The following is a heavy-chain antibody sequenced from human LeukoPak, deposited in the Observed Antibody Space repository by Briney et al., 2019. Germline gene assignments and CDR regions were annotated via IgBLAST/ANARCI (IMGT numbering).Heavy chain of an antibody. CDR1: GFIFSSYA. CDR3: AKAVPPVVDYFNF. V-gene: IGHV3-23*01. CDR2: ISGSGITT. Sequence: GGSLRLSCAASGFIFSSYAMSWVRQAPGKGLEWVSGISGSGITTHYADSVKGRFTISRDNSKNTLYLQMNSLRAEDTAVYYCAKAVPPVVDYFNFWGQGTLVTVSS. D-gene: IGHD1-14*01. J-gene: IGHJ4*02.